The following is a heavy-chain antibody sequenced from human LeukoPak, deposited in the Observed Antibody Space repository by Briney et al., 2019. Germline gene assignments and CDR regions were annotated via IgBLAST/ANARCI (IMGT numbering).Heavy chain of an antibody. V-gene: IGHV4-34*01. CDR1: GGSFSGYY. Sequence: PSETLSLTCAVYGGSFSGYYWSWIRQPPGKGLEWIGEINHSGSTNYNPSLKSRVTISVDTSKSQFSLKLSSVTAADTAVYYCARAVYSSSWSNWGQGTLVTVSS. J-gene: IGHJ4*02. CDR2: INHSGST. D-gene: IGHD6-13*01. CDR3: ARAVYSSSWSN.